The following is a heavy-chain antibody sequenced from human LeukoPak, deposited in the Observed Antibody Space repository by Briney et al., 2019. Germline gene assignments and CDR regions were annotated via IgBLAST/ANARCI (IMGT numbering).Heavy chain of an antibody. V-gene: IGHV5-51*01. CDR2: IYPGDSDT. CDR3: ARHPVTGIDAFDI. J-gene: IGHJ3*02. CDR1: GYSFTSYW. D-gene: IGHD1-1*01. Sequence: GESLKISCKGSGYSFTSYWIGWVRQMPGKGLEWMGIIYPGDSDTRYSPSFQGQVTISADKPISTAYLQWSSLKASDTAMYYCARHPVTGIDAFDIWGQGTMVTVSS.